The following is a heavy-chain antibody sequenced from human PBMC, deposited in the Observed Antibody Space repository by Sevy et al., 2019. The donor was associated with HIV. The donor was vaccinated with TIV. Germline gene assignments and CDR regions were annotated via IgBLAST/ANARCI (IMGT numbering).Heavy chain of an antibody. CDR2: IRSKAYGETR. CDR1: GFNVGDYV. V-gene: IGHV3-49*03. D-gene: IGHD3-3*01. J-gene: IGHJ5*02. CDR3: TGATVFGATWFDP. Sequence: GGSLRLSCRASGFNVGDYVMNWFRQAPGKGLDWVGFIRSKAYGETREYAASVKGRVTISREDSKSTLYLQMNRLRTEDTGVYYCTGATVFGATWFDPWGQGALVTVSS.